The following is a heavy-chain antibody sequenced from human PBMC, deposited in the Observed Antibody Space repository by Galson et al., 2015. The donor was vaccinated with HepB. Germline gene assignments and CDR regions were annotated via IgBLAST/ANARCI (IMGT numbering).Heavy chain of an antibody. V-gene: IGHV3-30*18. D-gene: IGHD4-17*01. CDR3: AKSIEPYGDHPVDY. Sequence: SLRLSCAVSGFTFRNYGMHWVRQAPGKGLEWLAAISNEGTNKYYVDSVKGRFTISRDNSRNTLYLQMNSLRGQDTAVYWCAKSIEPYGDHPVDYWGQGTLVTVSS. CDR1: GFTFRNYG. CDR2: ISNEGTNK. J-gene: IGHJ4*02.